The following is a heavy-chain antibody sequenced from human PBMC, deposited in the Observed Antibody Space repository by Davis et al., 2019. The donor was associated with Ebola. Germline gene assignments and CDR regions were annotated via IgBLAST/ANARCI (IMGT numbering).Heavy chain of an antibody. CDR1: GGSISGSSYY. CDR2: LYYGGNT. D-gene: IGHD3-10*01. J-gene: IGHJ4*02. CDR3: TRHQTNYYGSGSPFDY. Sequence: PSETLSLTCTVSGGSISGSSYYWAWIRQSPGKGLEWIASLYYGGNTYYNPSLKSRATISVDTSKNQFSLKLTSVTAADTAFYYCTRHQTNYYGSGSPFDYWGQGTLVTVSS. V-gene: IGHV4-39*01.